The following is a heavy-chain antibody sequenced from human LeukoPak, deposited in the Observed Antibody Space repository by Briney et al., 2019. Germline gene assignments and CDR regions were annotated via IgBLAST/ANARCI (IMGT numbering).Heavy chain of an antibody. Sequence: ASVKVSCKASGYTFTSYGISWVRQAPGQGLEWMGWISAYNGNTNYAQKLQGRVTMTTDTSTSTAYMELRSLRSDDTAVYYCARDRRIGYGSVEGGDAFDIWGQGTMVTVSS. CDR2: ISAYNGNT. CDR1: GYTFTSYG. D-gene: IGHD3-10*01. J-gene: IGHJ3*02. V-gene: IGHV1-18*01. CDR3: ARDRRIGYGSVEGGDAFDI.